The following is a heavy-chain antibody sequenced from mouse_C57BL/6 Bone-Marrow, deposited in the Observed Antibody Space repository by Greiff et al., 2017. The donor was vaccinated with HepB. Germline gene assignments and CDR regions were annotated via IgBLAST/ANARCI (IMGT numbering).Heavy chain of an antibody. CDR1: GYTFTSYW. CDR3: ARRFLTGAMDY. J-gene: IGHJ4*01. D-gene: IGHD1-1*01. Sequence: LQPGAELVRPGSSVKLSCKASGYTFTSYWMDWVKQRPGQGLEWIGNIYPSDSETHYNQKFKDKATLTVDKSSSTAYMQLSSLTSEDSAVYYCARRFLTGAMDYWGQGTSVTVSS. CDR2: IYPSDSET. V-gene: IGHV1-61*01.